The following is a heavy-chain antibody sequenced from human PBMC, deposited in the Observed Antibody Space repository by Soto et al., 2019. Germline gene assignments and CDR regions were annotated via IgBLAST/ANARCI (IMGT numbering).Heavy chain of an antibody. Sequence: GGSLRLSCAASGFTFSSYEMNWVRQAPGKGLEWVSYISSSGSTIYYADSVKGRFTISRDNAKNSLYLQMNSLRAEDTAVYYCARELLLYYYDSSAGIDYWGQGTLVTVSS. CDR2: ISSSGSTI. J-gene: IGHJ4*02. CDR3: ARELLLYYYDSSAGIDY. CDR1: GFTFSSYE. D-gene: IGHD3-22*01. V-gene: IGHV3-48*03.